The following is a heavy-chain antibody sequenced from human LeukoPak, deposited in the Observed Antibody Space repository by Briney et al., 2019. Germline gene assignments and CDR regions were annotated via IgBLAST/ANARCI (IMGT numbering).Heavy chain of an antibody. CDR1: GGSISSYY. V-gene: IGHV4-4*07. CDR3: ARVRNYYGSGTPRNYYGMDV. J-gene: IGHJ6*02. D-gene: IGHD3-10*01. CDR2: IYTSGST. Sequence: PSETLSLTCTVSGGSISSYYWNWIRQPAGKGLEWVGRIYTSGSTNYNPSLKSRVSMSVDTSKNQFSLKLSSVTAADTAVYYCARVRNYYGSGTPRNYYGMDVWGQGTTVTVSS.